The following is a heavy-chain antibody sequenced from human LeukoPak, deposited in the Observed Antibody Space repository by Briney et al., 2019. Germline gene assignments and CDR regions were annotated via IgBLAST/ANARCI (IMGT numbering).Heavy chain of an antibody. V-gene: IGHV4-39*07. CDR1: GGSISSSSYY. J-gene: IGHJ3*02. Sequence: SETLSLTCTVSGGSISSSSYYWGWIRQPPGKGLEWIGSISYGGSTYYNPSLKSRVTISVDTSKNQFSLKLSSVTAADTAVYYCARSGYSYGADAFDIWGQGTMVTVSS. CDR2: ISYGGST. CDR3: ARSGYSYGADAFDI. D-gene: IGHD5-18*01.